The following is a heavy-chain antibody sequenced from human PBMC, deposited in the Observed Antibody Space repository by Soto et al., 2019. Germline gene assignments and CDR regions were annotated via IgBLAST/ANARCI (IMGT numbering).Heavy chain of an antibody. J-gene: IGHJ6*03. V-gene: IGHV3-21*01. Sequence: EVQLVESGGGLVKPGGSLRLSCAASGFTFSSYSMNWVRQAPGKGLEWVSSISSSSSYIYYADSVKGRFTISRDNAKNSLYLQMNSLRAEDTAVYYCARDGVGHYYYMDVWGKGTTVTVSS. CDR3: ARDGVGHYYYMDV. CDR2: ISSSSSYI. CDR1: GFTFSSYS. D-gene: IGHD1-26*01.